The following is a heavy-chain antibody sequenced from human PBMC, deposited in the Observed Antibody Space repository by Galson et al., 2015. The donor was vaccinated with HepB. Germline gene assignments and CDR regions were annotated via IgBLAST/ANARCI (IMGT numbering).Heavy chain of an antibody. CDR2: INPKSGGT. Sequence: LEWMGWINPKSGGTNYAQKFQGRVTMTRDTSISTAYMELSRLRSDDTAVYYCARRISGSYPDYWGQGTLVTVSS. V-gene: IGHV1-2*02. CDR3: ARRISGSYPDY. J-gene: IGHJ4*02. D-gene: IGHD1-26*01.